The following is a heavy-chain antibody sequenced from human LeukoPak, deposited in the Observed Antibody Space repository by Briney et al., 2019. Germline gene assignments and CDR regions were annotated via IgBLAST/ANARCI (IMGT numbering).Heavy chain of an antibody. J-gene: IGHJ4*02. V-gene: IGHV3-7*01. CDR3: ARVGRVRDGYHYFDY. D-gene: IGHD3-10*01. Sequence: PGGSLRLSCAASGFSFGSYWMSWVRQAPGKGLEWVANINQDESENYYVDSVKGRFTISRDNAKNSLYLQMNSLRAEDTAVYYCARVGRVRDGYHYFDYWGQGTLVTVSS. CDR1: GFSFGSYW. CDR2: INQDESEN.